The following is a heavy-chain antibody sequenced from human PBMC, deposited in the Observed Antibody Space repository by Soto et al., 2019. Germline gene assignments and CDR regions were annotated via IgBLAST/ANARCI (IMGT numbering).Heavy chain of an antibody. J-gene: IGHJ6*02. V-gene: IGHV4-39*01. CDR3: ARHGGTSGWYPRLYYYGMNV. Sequence: QLQLQESGPGLVKPSETLSLTCTVSGDSITSSGSYWGWIRQPPGKGLEWIGSIYYNGSTYYNPSPKSRVTISVDTSKNHLSLKVTSMTAADTAMYYCARHGGTSGWYPRLYYYGMNVWGQGTTVTVSS. D-gene: IGHD6-19*01. CDR1: GDSITSSGSY. CDR2: IYYNGST.